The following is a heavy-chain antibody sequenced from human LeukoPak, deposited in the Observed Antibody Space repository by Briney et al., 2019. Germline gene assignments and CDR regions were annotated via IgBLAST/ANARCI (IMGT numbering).Heavy chain of an antibody. CDR2: IKSKTDGGTT. CDR1: GLTFSNAW. CDR3: TTARKTYYYGMDV. D-gene: IGHD1-14*01. V-gene: IGHV3-15*07. Sequence: GGSLRLSCAASGLTFSNAWMNWVRQAPGKGLEWVGRIKSKTDGGTTDYAAPVKGRFTISRDDSKNTLYLQMNSLKTEDTAVYYCTTARKTYYYGMDVWGQGTTVTVSS. J-gene: IGHJ6*02.